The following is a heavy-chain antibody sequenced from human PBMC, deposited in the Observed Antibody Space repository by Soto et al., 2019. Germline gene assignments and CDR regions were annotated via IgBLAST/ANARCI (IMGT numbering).Heavy chain of an antibody. CDR2: IYYSGST. J-gene: IGHJ6*02. CDR3: ARERGATTYNYYGMDV. CDR1: GGSISSGGYY. V-gene: IGHV4-31*02. Sequence: SETLSLTXTVSGGSISSGGYYWSWIRQHPGKGLEWIGYIYYSGSTYYNPSLKSRVTISVDTSKNQFSLKLSSVTAADTAVYYCARERGATTYNYYGMDVWGQGTTVTVSS. D-gene: IGHD5-12*01.